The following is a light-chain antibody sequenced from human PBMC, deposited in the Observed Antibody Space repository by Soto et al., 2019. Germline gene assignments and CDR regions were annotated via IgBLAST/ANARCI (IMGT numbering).Light chain of an antibody. Sequence: QSVLTQPPSVSGAPGQRVTISCTGSSSNIGAGYYVHWYQQLPGTAPKLLVYGYNNRPSGVPDRFSVSTSGTSSSLTITGLQTEDEADYYCLSYDGSLSAWVFGGGTKLTVL. CDR1: SSNIGAGYY. CDR2: GYN. V-gene: IGLV1-40*01. CDR3: LSYDGSLSAWV. J-gene: IGLJ2*01.